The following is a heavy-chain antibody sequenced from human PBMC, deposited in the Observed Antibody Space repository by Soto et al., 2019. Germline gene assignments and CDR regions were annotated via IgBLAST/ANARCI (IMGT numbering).Heavy chain of an antibody. J-gene: IGHJ1*01. CDR2: INHSGST. CDR1: GGSFSGYY. Sequence: QVQLQQWGAGLLKPSETLSLTCAVYGGSFSGYYWSWIRQPPGKGLGWIGEINHSGSTNYNPSLKSRVTISVDTSKNQFSLKLSYVTAADTAVYYCARGCPDIYEGSGSYRYFQHWGQGTLVTVSS. D-gene: IGHD3-10*01. V-gene: IGHV4-34*01. CDR3: ARGCPDIYEGSGSYRYFQH.